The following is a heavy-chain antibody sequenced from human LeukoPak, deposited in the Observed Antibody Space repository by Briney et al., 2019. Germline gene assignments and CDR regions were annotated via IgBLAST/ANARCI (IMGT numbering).Heavy chain of an antibody. Sequence: GGSLRLSCVASGFTFSQFEMTWVRQAPGEGLGWISYSSPSGTTTYYANSVRGRFTISRDNAKNALYLQMDGLTVDDTALYYCAREGDVYNWNDGYYFDHWGQGILVTVSA. CDR1: GFTFSQFE. CDR2: SSPSGTTT. V-gene: IGHV3-48*03. D-gene: IGHD1-1*01. J-gene: IGHJ4*02. CDR3: AREGDVYNWNDGYYFDH.